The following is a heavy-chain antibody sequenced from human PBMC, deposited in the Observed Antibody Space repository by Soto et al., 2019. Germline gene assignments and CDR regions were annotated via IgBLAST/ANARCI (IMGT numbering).Heavy chain of an antibody. CDR3: ARHAGTYYYTDMDV. CDR2: VIPILGTT. D-gene: IGHD1-1*01. V-gene: IGHV1-69*12. CDR1: GGSFSTYA. J-gene: IGHJ6*02. Sequence: QVQLVQSGAEVKKPGSSVKVSCKASGGSFSTYAISWVRHAPGQGLEWMGGVIPILGTTNNAQKFQGRVTMTADESTGTAYMERASLRSEDTAMYYCARHAGTYYYTDMDVWGQGTTVTVSS.